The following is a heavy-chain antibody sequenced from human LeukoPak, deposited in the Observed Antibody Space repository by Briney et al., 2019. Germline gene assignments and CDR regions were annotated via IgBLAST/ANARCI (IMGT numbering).Heavy chain of an antibody. CDR3: ARAMVRGVRSLGFDY. V-gene: IGHV4-38-2*02. Sequence: SETLSLTCTVSGYSISSGYYWGWIRQPPGKGLEWIGSIYHSGSTYYNPSLKSRVTISVDTSKNQFSLKPSSVTAADTAVYYCARAMVRGVRSLGFDYWGQGTLVTVSS. CDR1: GYSISSGYY. CDR2: IYHSGST. D-gene: IGHD3-10*01. J-gene: IGHJ4*02.